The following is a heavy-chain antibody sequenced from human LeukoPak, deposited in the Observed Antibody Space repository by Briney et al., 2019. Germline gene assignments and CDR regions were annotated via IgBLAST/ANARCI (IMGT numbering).Heavy chain of an antibody. J-gene: IGHJ3*02. Sequence: ASVKVSCKASGYTFTSYGISWARQAPGQGLEWMGWISAYNGNTNYAQKLQGRVTMTTDTSTSTAYMELRSLRSDDTAVYYCARDRYYDSSGYGNIWGQGTMVTVSS. V-gene: IGHV1-18*01. CDR3: ARDRYYDSSGYGNI. D-gene: IGHD3-22*01. CDR1: GYTFTSYG. CDR2: ISAYNGNT.